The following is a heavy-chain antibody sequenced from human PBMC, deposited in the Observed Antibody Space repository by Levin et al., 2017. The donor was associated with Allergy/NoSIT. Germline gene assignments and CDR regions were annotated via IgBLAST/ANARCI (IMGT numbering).Heavy chain of an antibody. V-gene: IGHV3-74*01. CDR3: ARTYAGNSNFHY. CDR1: GFTFSTYW. CDR2: INSDGSTA. J-gene: IGHJ4*02. Sequence: GGSLRLSCAASGFTFSTYWMHWVRQAPGKGLVWVSRINSDGSTATYADSVKGRFTISRDNAKNTLYLHMSSLRAEDTAVYYCARTYAGNSNFHYWGQGTLVIVSS. D-gene: IGHD4-23*01.